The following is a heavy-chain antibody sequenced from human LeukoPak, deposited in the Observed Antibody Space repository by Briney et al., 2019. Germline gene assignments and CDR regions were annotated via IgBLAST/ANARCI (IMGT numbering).Heavy chain of an antibody. CDR1: GYTFTSYD. CDR3: ARDYKDYDFWSGSILYGMDV. Sequence: ASVKVSCKASGYTFTSYDINWVRQATGQGLEWMGWMKPNSGNTGYAQKFQGRVTMTRNTSISTAYMELSSLRSEDTAVYYCARDYKDYDFWSGSILYGMDVWGQGTTVTVSS. V-gene: IGHV1-8*01. D-gene: IGHD3-3*01. CDR2: MKPNSGNT. J-gene: IGHJ6*02.